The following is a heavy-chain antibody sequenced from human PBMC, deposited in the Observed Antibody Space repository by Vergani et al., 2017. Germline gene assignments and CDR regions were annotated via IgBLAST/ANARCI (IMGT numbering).Heavy chain of an antibody. CDR2: IKQDGSEK. Sequence: EVQLVESGGGLVQPGGSLRLSCAASGFTFSRYWMSWVRQAPGKGLEWVANIKQDGSEKYYVDSVKGRFTISRDNAKNSLYLQMNSLRAEDTAVYYCARSVAVAGSTYFDYWGQGTLVTVSS. J-gene: IGHJ4*02. D-gene: IGHD6-19*01. CDR3: ARSVAVAGSTYFDY. V-gene: IGHV3-7*01. CDR1: GFTFSRYW.